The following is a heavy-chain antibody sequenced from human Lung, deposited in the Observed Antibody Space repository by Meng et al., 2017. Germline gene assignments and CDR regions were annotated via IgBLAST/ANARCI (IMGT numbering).Heavy chain of an antibody. CDR3: ARGPTTMAHDFDY. J-gene: IGHJ4*02. Sequence: QGHPPQWGRGLLKPSGTLSLPCVVSGGSFSDYYWSWIRQPPGKGLEWIGEINHSGSTNYNPSLESRATISVDTSQNNLSLKLSSVTAADSAVYYCARGPTTMAHDFDYWGQGTLVTVSS. V-gene: IGHV4-34*01. CDR1: GGSFSDYY. CDR2: INHSGST. D-gene: IGHD4-11*01.